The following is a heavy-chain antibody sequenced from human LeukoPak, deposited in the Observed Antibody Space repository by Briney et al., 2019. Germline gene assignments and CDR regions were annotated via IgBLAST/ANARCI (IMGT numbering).Heavy chain of an antibody. CDR2: IYYSGST. J-gene: IGHJ3*02. Sequence: PSETLSLTCTVSGGSISSSSYYWGWIRQPPGKGLEWIGSIYYSGSTYYNPSLKSRVTMSVDTSKNQFSLKLSSVTAADTAVYYCARKDAFDIWGQGTMVTVSS. V-gene: IGHV4-39*07. CDR3: ARKDAFDI. CDR1: GGSISSSSYY.